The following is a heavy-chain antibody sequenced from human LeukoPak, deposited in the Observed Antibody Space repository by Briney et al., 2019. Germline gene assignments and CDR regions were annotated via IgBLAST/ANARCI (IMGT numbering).Heavy chain of an antibody. CDR3: ARDKPHSLFDYFDY. CDR1: GFTFSSYS. Sequence: PGGSLRLSCAASGFTFSSYSMNWVRQAPGKGLEWVSSISSSSSYIYYADSVKGRFTISRDNAKNSLYLQMNSLRAEDTAVYYCARDKPHSLFDYFDYWGQGTLVTVSS. J-gene: IGHJ4*02. CDR2: ISSSSSYI. V-gene: IGHV3-21*01.